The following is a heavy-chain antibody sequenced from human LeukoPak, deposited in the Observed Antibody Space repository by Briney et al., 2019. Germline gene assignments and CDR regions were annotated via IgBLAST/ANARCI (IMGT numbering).Heavy chain of an antibody. D-gene: IGHD7-27*01. Sequence: GRSLRLSCAASGFTFSNYGMHWVRQAPGKGLEWVAVISYDGSNEYYADSVKGRFAISRDTSKNTLYLQMNGLGAEDTALYYCARKFLTGRLIDYWGQGTLVTVSS. CDR2: ISYDGSNE. J-gene: IGHJ4*02. V-gene: IGHV3-30*03. CDR3: ARKFLTGRLIDY. CDR1: GFTFSNYG.